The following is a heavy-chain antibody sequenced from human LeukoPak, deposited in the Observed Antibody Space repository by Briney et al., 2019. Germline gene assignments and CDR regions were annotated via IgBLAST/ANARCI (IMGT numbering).Heavy chain of an antibody. J-gene: IGHJ5*02. CDR3: ARGDYYDGGGRNWFDP. CDR2: IYYSGST. D-gene: IGHD3-16*01. Sequence: SETLSLTCTVSGDSISNYYWSWIRQPPGKGLEWIGYIYYSGSTNYNPSLKSRVTMSVDTSKNQFSLKLSSVTAADTAVYYCARGDYYDGGGRNWFDPWGQGTLVTVSS. V-gene: IGHV4-59*12. CDR1: GDSISNYY.